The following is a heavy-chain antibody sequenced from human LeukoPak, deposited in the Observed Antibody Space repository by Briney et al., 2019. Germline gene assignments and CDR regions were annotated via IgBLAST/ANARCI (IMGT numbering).Heavy chain of an antibody. J-gene: IGHJ4*02. CDR1: GGSISSYY. CDR3: ARGARGSYSY. D-gene: IGHD1-26*01. Sequence: SETLSLTCTVSGGSISSYYWSWIRQPPGKGLEWIGYIYYSGSTNYNPSLKSRVTISVDTSKNQFSLKLSSVTAADTAVYYCARGARGSYSYWGQGTLVTLAS. V-gene: IGHV4-59*08. CDR2: IYYSGST.